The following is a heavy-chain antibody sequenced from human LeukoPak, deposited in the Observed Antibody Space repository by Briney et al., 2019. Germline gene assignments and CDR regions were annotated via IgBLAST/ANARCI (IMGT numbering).Heavy chain of an antibody. V-gene: IGHV3-74*01. CDR3: ARARITVFGVVIMYYGMDV. Sequence: GGSLRLSCAASGFTFSSYWMHWVRQAPGKGLVWVSRINSDGSGTSYADSVKGRFTISRDNAKNTLYLQMNSLRAEDTAVYYCARARITVFGVVIMYYGMDVWGQGTTVTVSS. CDR1: GFTFSSYW. J-gene: IGHJ6*02. CDR2: INSDGSGT. D-gene: IGHD3-3*01.